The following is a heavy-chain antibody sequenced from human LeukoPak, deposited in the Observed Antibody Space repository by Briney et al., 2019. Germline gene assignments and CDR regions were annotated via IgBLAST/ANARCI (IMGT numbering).Heavy chain of an antibody. J-gene: IGHJ4*02. CDR2: IYYSGST. CDR1: DGSISSYY. Sequence: SETLSLTCTVSDGSISSYYLSWIRQPPGKGLEWIGYIYYSGSTNYNPSLKSRVTISVDTSKNQFSLRLSSVTAADTAVYYCARDTGDYGFVDYWGQGTLVTVSS. D-gene: IGHD4-17*01. V-gene: IGHV4-59*01. CDR3: ARDTGDYGFVDY.